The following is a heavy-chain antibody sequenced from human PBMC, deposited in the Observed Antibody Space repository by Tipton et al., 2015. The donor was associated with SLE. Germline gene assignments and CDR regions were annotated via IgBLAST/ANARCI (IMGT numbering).Heavy chain of an antibody. Sequence: GSLRLSCAASGFAFSNYAMSWVRQAPGKGLEWVATITGTGFTTNYADSVKGRSTISRHNSKDTLFLQVSSLRAEDTAIYYCTKDESASFQHWGQGTLLIVSS. D-gene: IGHD3-3*01. CDR2: ITGTGFTT. V-gene: IGHV3-23*01. CDR1: GFAFSNYA. CDR3: TKDESASFQH. J-gene: IGHJ1*01.